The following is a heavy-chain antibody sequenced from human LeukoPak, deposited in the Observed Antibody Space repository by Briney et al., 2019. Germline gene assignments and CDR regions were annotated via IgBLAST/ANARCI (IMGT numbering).Heavy chain of an antibody. J-gene: IGHJ4*02. CDR1: GFTFSSYW. CDR2: IKQDGSEK. V-gene: IGHV3-7*01. CDR3: ARFLEYSSSGADY. D-gene: IGHD6-6*01. Sequence: GGSLRLSCAASGFTFSSYWMSWVRQAPGKGLEWVANIKQDGSEKYYVDSVQGRFTISRDNAKDSLYLQINSLKAEDTAVFYCARFLEYSSSGADYWGQGTLLTVSS.